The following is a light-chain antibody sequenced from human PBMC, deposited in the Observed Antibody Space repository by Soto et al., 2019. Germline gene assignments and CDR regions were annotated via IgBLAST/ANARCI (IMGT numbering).Light chain of an antibody. CDR1: QSLSGW. CDR3: QHYNSYSEA. Sequence: DIRMSQSASTVSASVGDRVTITCRASQSLSGWLAWYQQTPGKAPKLLISDAFRLESGVPSRFSGSGSGTEFTLTISSLQPDDFATYYCQHYNSYSEAFGQGTKV. CDR2: DAF. J-gene: IGKJ1*01. V-gene: IGKV1-5*01.